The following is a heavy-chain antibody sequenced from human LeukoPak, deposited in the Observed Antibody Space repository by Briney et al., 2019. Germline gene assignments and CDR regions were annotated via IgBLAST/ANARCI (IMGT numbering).Heavy chain of an antibody. D-gene: IGHD2-2*01. Sequence: SQTLSLTCTVSGGSISSGSYYWSWIRQPAGKGLEWIGHIYSSGSTNYKPSLKSRVTISVDTSKNQFSLKLSSVTAADTAVYYCARDLIVVEPAAILYWFDPWGQGTLVTVSS. CDR3: ARDLIVVEPAAILYWFDP. CDR2: IYSSGST. J-gene: IGHJ5*02. V-gene: IGHV4-61*09. CDR1: GGSISSGSYY.